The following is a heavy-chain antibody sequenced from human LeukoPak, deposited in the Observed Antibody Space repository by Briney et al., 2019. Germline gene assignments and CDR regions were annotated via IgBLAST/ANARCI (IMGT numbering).Heavy chain of an antibody. Sequence: QSGGSLRLSCAASGFTFSSYAMNWVRQVPGKGLEWVSSISGSGGNTYYADSVKSRFTIPRDNSKNTLYLQMNSLRADDTAVYYCAKPAKTDYADYWGQGTLVTVSS. V-gene: IGHV3-23*01. CDR3: AKPAKTDYADY. CDR2: ISGSGGNT. D-gene: IGHD1-14*01. CDR1: GFTFSSYA. J-gene: IGHJ4*02.